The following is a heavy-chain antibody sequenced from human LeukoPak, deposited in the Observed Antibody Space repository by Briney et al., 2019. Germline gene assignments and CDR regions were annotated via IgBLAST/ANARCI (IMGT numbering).Heavy chain of an antibody. D-gene: IGHD2-21*02. Sequence: GGSLRLSCVASGFTVSSNYMSWVRQAPGKGLEWVSVIYSGGSTYYADSVKGRFTISRDNSKNTLYLQMGSLRAEDMAVYYCARDGAVTAGFDYWGQGTLVTVSS. CDR3: ARDGAVTAGFDY. CDR1: GFTVSSNY. V-gene: IGHV3-53*05. CDR2: IYSGGST. J-gene: IGHJ4*02.